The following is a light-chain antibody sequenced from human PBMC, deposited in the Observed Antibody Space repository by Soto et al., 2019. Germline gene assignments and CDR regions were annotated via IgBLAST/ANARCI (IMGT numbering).Light chain of an antibody. CDR2: EDG. CDR3: CAYAGRSTLV. CDR1: TSDVGNYDL. Sequence: QSALTQPASVSGSPGQSITISCTGTTSDVGNYDLVSWYQQHPGKAPKLKIYEDGKRPSGVSNRFSGSKSGNTASLTISGLQAEDEADYYCCAYAGRSTLVFGGGTKLTVL. V-gene: IGLV2-23*01. J-gene: IGLJ2*01.